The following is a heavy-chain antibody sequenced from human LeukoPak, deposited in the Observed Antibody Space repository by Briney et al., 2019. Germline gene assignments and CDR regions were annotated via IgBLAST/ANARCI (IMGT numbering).Heavy chain of an antibody. D-gene: IGHD2-15*01. CDR2: ISYDGTNK. CDR3: ARDPGPYRSGANSYSRGFSFFHGMDV. J-gene: IGHJ6*02. V-gene: IGHV3-30-3*01. CDR1: GVTFSSYA. Sequence: GRSLSLSCVASGVTFSSYAMHWVRQAPGKGLECVAVISYDGTNKYKAASVKGRFTISRDNSKSTLFLQMNSLRADDSALYSCARDPGPYRSGANSYSRGFSFFHGMDVWGQGTTVTVSS.